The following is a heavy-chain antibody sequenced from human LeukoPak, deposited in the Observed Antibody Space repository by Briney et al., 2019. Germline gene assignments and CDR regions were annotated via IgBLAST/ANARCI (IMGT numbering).Heavy chain of an antibody. D-gene: IGHD2-8*01. Sequence: SETLSLTCAVYGGSFSGYYWSWIRQPPGKGLEWIGEINHSGSTNYNPSLTSRVTLSVDTSKNQFSLQLSSVTAADTAVYYCARGILVTVYAAFDYWGQGSLVTVSS. CDR3: ARGILVTVYAAFDY. CDR1: GGSFSGYY. CDR2: INHSGST. J-gene: IGHJ4*02. V-gene: IGHV4-34*01.